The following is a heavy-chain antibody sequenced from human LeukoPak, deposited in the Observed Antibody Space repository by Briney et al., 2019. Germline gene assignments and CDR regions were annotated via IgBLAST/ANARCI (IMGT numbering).Heavy chain of an antibody. Sequence: KPGGSLRLSCAASGFTFSSYSMNWVRQAPGKGLEWVSSISSSSSYIYYADSVKGRFTISRDNAKNSLYLQMNSLRAEDTAVYYCARDLQGGVTVTTFLTWYYYGMDVWGQGTTVTVSS. D-gene: IGHD4-17*01. V-gene: IGHV3-21*01. CDR3: ARDLQGGVTVTTFLTWYYYGMDV. J-gene: IGHJ6*02. CDR1: GFTFSSYS. CDR2: ISSSSSYI.